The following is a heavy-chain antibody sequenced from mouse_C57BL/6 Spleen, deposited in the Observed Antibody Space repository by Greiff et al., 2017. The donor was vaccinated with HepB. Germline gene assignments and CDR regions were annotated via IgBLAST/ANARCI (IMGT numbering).Heavy chain of an antibody. Sequence: QVQLQQPGAELVKPGASVKVSCKASGYTFTSYWMHWVKQRPGQGLEWIGRIHPSDRDTNYNQRFKGKATLTVDKSSSTAYMQLSSLTSEDSAVYYCATRTYDDDEAWFAYWGQGTLVTVSA. V-gene: IGHV1-74*01. J-gene: IGHJ3*01. CDR2: IHPSDRDT. CDR3: ATRTYDDDEAWFAY. CDR1: GYTFTSYW. D-gene: IGHD2-4*01.